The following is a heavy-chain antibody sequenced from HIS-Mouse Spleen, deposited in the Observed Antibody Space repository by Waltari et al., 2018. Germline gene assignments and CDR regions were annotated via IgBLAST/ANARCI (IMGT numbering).Heavy chain of an antibody. J-gene: IGHJ2*01. CDR3: AREIPYSSSWYDWYFDL. CDR1: GGSIRSLSYY. CDR2: IYYSGRT. V-gene: IGHV4-39*07. Sequence: QLQLQESGPGLVKPSETLSLTCPVSGGSIRSLSYYWGWIRQPPGKGLEWIGGIYYSGRTYYNPSLKSRVTISVDTSKNQFSLKLSSVTAADTAVYYCAREIPYSSSWYDWYFDLWGRGTLVTVSS. D-gene: IGHD6-13*01.